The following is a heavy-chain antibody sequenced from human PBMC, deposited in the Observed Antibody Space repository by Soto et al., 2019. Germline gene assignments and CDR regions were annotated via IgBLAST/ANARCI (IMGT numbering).Heavy chain of an antibody. V-gene: IGHV3-49*04. J-gene: IGHJ4*02. CDR3: TRGPSRSDYGSYSYTSYYDF. CDR2: IRSKAYGAAT. Sequence: GSLRLSCSCSVFTFRDYALTWVRQAPGKGLESVGLIRSKAYGAATQYAASVNGRFSISRDDSENIAYLQMSGLKSEDTGVYYCTRGPSRSDYGSYSYTSYYDFWGQGTLVTVSS. CDR1: VFTFRDYA. D-gene: IGHD3-10*01.